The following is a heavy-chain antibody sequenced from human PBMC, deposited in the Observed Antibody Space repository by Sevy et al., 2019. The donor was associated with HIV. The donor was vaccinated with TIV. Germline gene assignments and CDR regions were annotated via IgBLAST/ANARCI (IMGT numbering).Heavy chain of an antibody. D-gene: IGHD6-19*01. J-gene: IGHJ4*02. CDR3: VGPKLTYANGWNYLDY. CDR1: GASISSSGYY. Sequence: SETLSLTCTVSGASISSSGYYWGWIRQPPGKGLEWIASINYNGITFYNPSLKSRVTISADTSKNQFSLSLSSVTAADSSIYFCVGPKLTYANGWNYLDYWGQGTVVTVSS. CDR2: INYNGIT. V-gene: IGHV4-39*01.